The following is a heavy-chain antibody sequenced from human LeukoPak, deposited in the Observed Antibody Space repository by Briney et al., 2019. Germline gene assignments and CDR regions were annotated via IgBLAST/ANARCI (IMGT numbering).Heavy chain of an antibody. D-gene: IGHD3-10*01. CDR2: IGWDDDK. CDR1: GFSLSTSGMC. Sequence: SGPTLVNPTQTLTLTCTFSGFSLSTSGMCVSWIRQPPGEALEWLARIGWDDDKYYSTSLKTRLTISKDTSKNQVVLTMTNMDPVDTATYYCARTVTYYYGSGSYSSLDYWGQGTLVTVSS. V-gene: IGHV2-70*11. J-gene: IGHJ4*02. CDR3: ARTVTYYYGSGSYSSLDY.